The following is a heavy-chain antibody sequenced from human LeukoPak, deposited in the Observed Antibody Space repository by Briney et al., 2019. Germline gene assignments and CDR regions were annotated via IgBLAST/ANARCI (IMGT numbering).Heavy chain of an antibody. D-gene: IGHD6-13*01. CDR1: GFTFSNFW. Sequence: GGSLRLSCAASGFTFSNFWMSWVRQAPGKGLEWVANIKQHGSEKYYVDSVKGRFTISRDNAKNSLYLQMNSLRAEDTALYYCAREGIAGPSVWGQGTLVTVSS. CDR2: IKQHGSEK. V-gene: IGHV3-7*01. J-gene: IGHJ4*02. CDR3: AREGIAGPSV.